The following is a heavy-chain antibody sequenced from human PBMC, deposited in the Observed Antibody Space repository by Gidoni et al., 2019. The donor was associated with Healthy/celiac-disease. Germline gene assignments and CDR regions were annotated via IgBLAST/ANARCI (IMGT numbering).Heavy chain of an antibody. CDR3: ARFPTTVTTFYYYGMDV. D-gene: IGHD4-17*01. J-gene: IGHJ6*02. V-gene: IGHV1-46*01. CDR2: INPSGGST. CDR1: GYTFTSYY. Sequence: QVQLVQSGAEVKKPGASVKVSCKASGYTFTSYYMHWVRQAPGQGLEWMGIINPSGGSTSYAQKFQGRVTMTRDTSTSTVYMELSSLRSEDTAVYYCARFPTTVTTFYYYGMDVWGQGTTVTVSS.